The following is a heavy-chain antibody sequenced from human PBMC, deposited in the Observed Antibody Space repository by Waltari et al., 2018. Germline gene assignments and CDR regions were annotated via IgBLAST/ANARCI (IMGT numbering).Heavy chain of an antibody. V-gene: IGHV4-39*01. Sequence: QLQLQESGPGLVKPSETLPLTCTVSGGSISSSSYYWGWIRQPPGKGLEWIGSIYYSGSTYYNPSLKSRVTISVDTSKNQFSLKLSSVTAADTAVYYCASTIMVRGVGGAFDIWGQGTMVTVSS. J-gene: IGHJ3*02. CDR2: IYYSGST. CDR3: ASTIMVRGVGGAFDI. CDR1: GGSISSSSYY. D-gene: IGHD3-10*01.